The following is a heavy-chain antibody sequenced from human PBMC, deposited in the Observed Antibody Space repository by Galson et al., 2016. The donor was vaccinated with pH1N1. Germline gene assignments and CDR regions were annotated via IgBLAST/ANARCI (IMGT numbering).Heavy chain of an antibody. D-gene: IGHD4-17*01. CDR2: IGQDGSEE. J-gene: IGHJ1*01. CDR1: GFRFSSYA. V-gene: IGHV3-7*01. CDR3: ARGDYGDYVNYFQH. Sequence: LRLSCAASGFRFSSYAFSWVRQAPGKGLEWVASIGQDGSEEYYVDFVKGRFTVSRDNAKNSLFLQMDNLRGDDTAIYYCARGDYGDYVNYFQHWGQGTLVTVSS.